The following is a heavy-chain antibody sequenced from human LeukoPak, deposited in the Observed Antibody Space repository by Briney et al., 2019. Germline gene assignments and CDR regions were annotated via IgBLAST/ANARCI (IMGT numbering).Heavy chain of an antibody. CDR3: TREGPIAGPDY. V-gene: IGHV1-3*01. CDR2: INAGNGNT. CDR1: GYTFTSYA. Sequence: ASVKVFCKASGYTFTSYAMHWVRQAPGQRLEWMGWINAGNGNTKYSQKFQGRVTITRDTSASTAYMELSSLRSEDTAVYYCTREGPIAGPDYWGQGTLVTVSS. D-gene: IGHD2-15*01. J-gene: IGHJ4*02.